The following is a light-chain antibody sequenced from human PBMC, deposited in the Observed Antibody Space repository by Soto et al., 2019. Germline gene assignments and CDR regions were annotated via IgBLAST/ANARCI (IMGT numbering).Light chain of an antibody. J-gene: IGKJ4*01. V-gene: IGKV1-39*01. CDR2: DAS. CDR1: QSISTS. CDR3: QQSFSTPLT. Sequence: IPMTQSPSSLSASIGDRVTITCRAGQSISTSLNWYQQKPGKAPKLLIYDASTLQAGVPSTFSGSGSETDFTLTISSLQPEDFATYYCQQSFSTPLTFGGGTKVDIK.